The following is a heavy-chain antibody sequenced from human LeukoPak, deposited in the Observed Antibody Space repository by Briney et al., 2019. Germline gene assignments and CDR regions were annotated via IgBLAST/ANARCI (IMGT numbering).Heavy chain of an antibody. V-gene: IGHV3-21*01. D-gene: IGHD3-3*01. CDR2: ISSSSSYI. CDR3: ARDTIFGVVIPPDY. CDR1: GFTFSSYS. Sequence: GGSLRLSCAASGFTFSSYSMNWVRQAPGKGLEWVSSISSSSSYIYYADLVKGRFTISRDNAKNSLYLQMNSPRAEDTAVYYCARDTIFGVVIPPDYWGQGTLVTVSS. J-gene: IGHJ4*02.